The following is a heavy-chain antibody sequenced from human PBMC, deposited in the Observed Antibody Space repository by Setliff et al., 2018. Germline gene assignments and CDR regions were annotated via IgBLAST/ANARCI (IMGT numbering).Heavy chain of an antibody. CDR2: ISGSAGST. J-gene: IGHJ5*02. V-gene: IGHV3-23*01. D-gene: IGHD3-22*01. CDR1: RFTFSSYA. CDR3: VITSPWGWFDP. Sequence: GGSLRLSCAASRFTFSSYAMSWVRQAPGKGLEWVSAISGSAGSTYYADSVKGRFTISRDNSKNTLYLQMNDLRAEDTALYYCVITSPWGWFDPWGQGTLVTVSS.